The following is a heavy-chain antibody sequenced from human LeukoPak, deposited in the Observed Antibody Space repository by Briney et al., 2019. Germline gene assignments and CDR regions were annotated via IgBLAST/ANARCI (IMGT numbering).Heavy chain of an antibody. V-gene: IGHV3-49*03. J-gene: IGHJ4*01. CDR1: GFTFGDYA. D-gene: IGHD2-2*03. CDR2: IRSKEYGGTI. CDR3: TRDRGVGYAISWRGGLYIFDY. Sequence: PGGSLRLSCTASGFTFGDYAMSWFRQAPGKGLEWVGFIRSKEYGGTIEYAASVKGRFTISRDDSTSIAYLQMNSLKIEDTAVYYCTRDRGVGYAISWRGGLYIFDYWGHGTLVTVSS.